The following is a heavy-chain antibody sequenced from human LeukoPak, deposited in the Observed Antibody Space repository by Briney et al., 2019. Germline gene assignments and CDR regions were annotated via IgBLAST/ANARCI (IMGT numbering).Heavy chain of an antibody. CDR1: GGSFSGYY. V-gene: IGHV4-34*01. J-gene: IGHJ4*02. D-gene: IGHD3-22*01. Sequence: PSETLSLTCAVYGGSFSGYYWNWIRQPPGKGLEWIGEINHSGSTNYNPSLKSRVTISVDTSKNQFSLKLSSVTAADTAVYYCARSVSDYYDSSGYYPKLFDYWGQGTLVTVSS. CDR3: ARSVSDYYDSSGYYPKLFDY. CDR2: INHSGST.